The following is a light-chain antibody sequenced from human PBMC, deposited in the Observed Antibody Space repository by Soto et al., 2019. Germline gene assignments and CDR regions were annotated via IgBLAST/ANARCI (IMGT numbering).Light chain of an antibody. CDR1: SSDVGSYNL. Sequence: QSVLTQPASVSGSPGQSITISCTGPSSDVGSYNLVSWYQQHPGKAPKLMIYEGSKRPSGVSNRFSGSKSGNTASLTISGLQAEDEADYYCCSYAGSSTYVFGTGTKLTVL. V-gene: IGLV2-23*01. J-gene: IGLJ1*01. CDR3: CSYAGSSTYV. CDR2: EGS.